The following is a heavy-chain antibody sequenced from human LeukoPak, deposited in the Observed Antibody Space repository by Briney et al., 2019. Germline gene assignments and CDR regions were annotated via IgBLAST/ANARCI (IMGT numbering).Heavy chain of an antibody. J-gene: IGHJ4*02. Sequence: GASVKVSCKASGYTFTDYYMHWVQQAPGQGLEWMGWINPNSGGTSYAQKFQGRVTMTRDTSITTAYMNLSRLRSDDTAVYYCARVAEATTVVSPDYFHYWGQGTLVTVSS. D-gene: IGHD4-23*01. CDR2: INPNSGGT. V-gene: IGHV1-2*02. CDR3: ARVAEATTVVSPDYFHY. CDR1: GYTFTDYY.